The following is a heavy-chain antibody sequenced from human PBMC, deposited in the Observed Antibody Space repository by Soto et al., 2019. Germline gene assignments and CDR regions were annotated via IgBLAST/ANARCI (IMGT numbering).Heavy chain of an antibody. Sequence: QVQLVQSGAEVRKPGSSVRVSCKASGGSFNRHTISWVRQAPGQGLEWMGGIIPIFGTANHDQKFQGRVTIIADESTSTVYMELSSRRSEDTAVYYCARGPVGVVTPDYWGQGTLVTVSS. CDR2: IIPIFGTA. CDR1: GGSFNRHT. D-gene: IGHD3-3*01. V-gene: IGHV1-69*01. J-gene: IGHJ4*02. CDR3: ARGPVGVVTPDY.